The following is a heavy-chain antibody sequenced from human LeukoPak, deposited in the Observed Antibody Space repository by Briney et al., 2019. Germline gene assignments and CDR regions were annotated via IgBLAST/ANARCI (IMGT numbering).Heavy chain of an antibody. CDR3: ARDFRIRIAAASGSVSHFDY. Sequence: SVKVSCKASGGTLSSYAISWVRQAPGQGLEWMGGIIPIFGTANYAQKFQGRGTITTDESTGTAYMELSSLRSEDTAVYYCARDFRIRIAAASGSVSHFDYWGQGTLVTVSS. D-gene: IGHD6-13*01. CDR1: GGTLSSYA. CDR2: IIPIFGTA. J-gene: IGHJ4*02. V-gene: IGHV1-69*05.